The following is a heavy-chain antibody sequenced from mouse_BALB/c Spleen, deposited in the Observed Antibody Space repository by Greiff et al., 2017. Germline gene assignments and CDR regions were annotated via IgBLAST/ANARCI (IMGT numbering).Heavy chain of an antibody. CDR1: GDSITSGY. CDR3: ARSYYGTLYFDY. V-gene: IGHV3-8*02. Sequence: EVKLQQSGPSLVKPSQTLSLTCSVTGDSITSGYWNWIRKFPGNKLEYMGYISYSGSTYYNPSLKSRISITRDTSKNQYYLQLNSVTTEDTATYYCARSYYGTLYFDYWGQGTTLTVSS. CDR2: ISYSGST. D-gene: IGHD1-1*01. J-gene: IGHJ2*01.